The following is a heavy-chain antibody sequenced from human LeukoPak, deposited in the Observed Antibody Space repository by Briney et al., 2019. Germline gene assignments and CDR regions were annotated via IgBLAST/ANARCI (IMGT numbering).Heavy chain of an antibody. V-gene: IGHV3-23*01. J-gene: IGHJ4*02. CDR3: AKDYSNYEYYFDY. CDR1: GFTFSSYA. CDR2: TSGSGGST. D-gene: IGHD4-11*01. Sequence: GGSLRLSCAASGFTFSSYAMSWVRQAPGKGLEWVSATSGSGGSTYYADSLKGRFTISRDNSKNTLYLQMNSLRAEDTAVYYCAKDYSNYEYYFDYWGQGTLVTVSS.